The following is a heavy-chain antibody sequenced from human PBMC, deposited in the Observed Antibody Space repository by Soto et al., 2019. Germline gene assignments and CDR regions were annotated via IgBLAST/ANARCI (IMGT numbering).Heavy chain of an antibody. D-gene: IGHD2-2*01. J-gene: IGHJ6*02. CDR3: VKGGDVVVPGAPYYYYYYGMDV. CDR1: GFTFSDYA. Sequence: PGGSLRLSCSASGFTFSDYAMHWVRQAPGKGLEYVSTISSNAVSTYYADSVKGRFTISRENSKNTLYLQMSSLRTEDTAVYYCVKGGDVVVPGAPYYYYYYGMDVWGQGTTVTVSS. CDR2: ISSNAVST. V-gene: IGHV3-64D*06.